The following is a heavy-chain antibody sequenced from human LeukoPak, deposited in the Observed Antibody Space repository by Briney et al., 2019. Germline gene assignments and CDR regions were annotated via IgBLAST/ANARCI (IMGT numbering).Heavy chain of an antibody. CDR3: VKDDYSHYVWFRFDR. J-gene: IGHJ5*02. CDR2: ISWDSGSM. Sequence: GGSLRLSCAASGFPFDEYGMHWVRQRPGKGLEWVSGISWDSGSMGYADSVKGRFTTSRDNARNSLYLQMNSLRPEDTALYYCVKDDYSHYVWFRFDRWGHGTQVSVSS. CDR1: GFPFDEYG. D-gene: IGHD3-16*01. V-gene: IGHV3-9*01.